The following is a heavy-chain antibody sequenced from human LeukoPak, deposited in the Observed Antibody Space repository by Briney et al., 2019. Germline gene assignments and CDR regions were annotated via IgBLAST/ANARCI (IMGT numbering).Heavy chain of an antibody. J-gene: IGHJ3*02. Sequence: VASVKVSCKASGYTFTSYDINWVRQATGQGLGWMGWMNPNSGNTGYAQKFQGRVTITRNTSISTAYMELSSLRSEDTAVYYCARERISGYSLGAFDIWGQGTMVTVSS. CDR1: GYTFTSYD. CDR2: MNPNSGNT. V-gene: IGHV1-8*03. D-gene: IGHD3-22*01. CDR3: ARERISGYSLGAFDI.